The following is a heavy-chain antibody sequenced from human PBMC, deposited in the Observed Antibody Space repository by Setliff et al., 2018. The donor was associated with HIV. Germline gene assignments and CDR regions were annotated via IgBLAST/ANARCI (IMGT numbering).Heavy chain of an antibody. CDR3: ARASTGYSSI. V-gene: IGHV4-34*01. CDR2: INHSGST. CDR1: GGSFSGYY. J-gene: IGHJ4*02. Sequence: PSETLSLTCAVYGGSFSGYYWTWIRQPPGKGLEWIGEINHSGSTNYNPSLKSRVSMSVDTSKNQFSLRLSSVTAADTAVFYCARASTGYSSIWGQGSPVTVSS. D-gene: IGHD6-13*01.